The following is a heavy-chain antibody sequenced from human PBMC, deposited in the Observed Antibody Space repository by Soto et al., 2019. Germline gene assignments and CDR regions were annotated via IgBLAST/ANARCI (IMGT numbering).Heavy chain of an antibody. CDR3: ARGRYCSGGSCYFDY. Sequence: RGESLKISCKGSGYIFTTYWIGWVRQMPGKGLEWLGIIYPGDSDTRYSPSFQGQVTISADKSISTAYLQWSSLKASDTAMYYCARGRYCSGGSCYFDYWGQGTLVTVSS. J-gene: IGHJ4*02. D-gene: IGHD2-15*01. V-gene: IGHV5-51*01. CDR1: GYIFTTYW. CDR2: IYPGDSDT.